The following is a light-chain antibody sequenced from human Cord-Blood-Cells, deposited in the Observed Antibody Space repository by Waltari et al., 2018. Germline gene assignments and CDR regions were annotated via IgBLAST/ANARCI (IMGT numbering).Light chain of an antibody. J-gene: IGLJ3*02. V-gene: IGLV2-8*01. CDR2: EVS. CDR1: SSDVGGYNY. CDR3: SSYAGSNNWV. Sequence: QSALTQPPSASGSPGQSVTISCTGTSSDVGGYNYVSWYQQHPGKAPKLMIYEVSKRSSGVPDLFSGSKSCNPASLTVSGLHAEDEADYYCSSYAGSNNWVFGGGTKLPVL.